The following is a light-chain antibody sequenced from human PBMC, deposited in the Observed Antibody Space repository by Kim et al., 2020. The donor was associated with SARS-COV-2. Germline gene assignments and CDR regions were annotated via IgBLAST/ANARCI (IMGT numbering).Light chain of an antibody. CDR1: QSIGSW. J-gene: IGKJ4*01. CDR2: KAS. CDR3: QDYSTYPLT. V-gene: IGKV1-5*03. Sequence: ASLGDRVTITCRASQSIGSWVAWYQQKPGKAPTLLIYKASSLESGVPSRFSGSGSGTEFTLTISSLQPDDFASYYCQDYSTYPLTFGGGTKVEF.